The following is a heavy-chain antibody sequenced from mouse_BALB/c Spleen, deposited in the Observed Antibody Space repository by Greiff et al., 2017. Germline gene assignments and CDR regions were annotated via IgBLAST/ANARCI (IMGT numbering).Heavy chain of an antibody. J-gene: IGHJ2*01. CDR1: GFNIKDTY. CDR3: ARWTYGNYVYFDD. CDR2: IDPANGNT. Sequence: VQLKQSGAELVKPGASVKLSCTASGFNIKDTYMHWVKQRPEQGLEWIGRIDPANGNTKYDPKFQGKATITADTSSNTAYLQLSSLTSEDTAVYYCARWTYGNYVYFDDWGQGTTLTVSS. V-gene: IGHV14-3*02. D-gene: IGHD2-1*01.